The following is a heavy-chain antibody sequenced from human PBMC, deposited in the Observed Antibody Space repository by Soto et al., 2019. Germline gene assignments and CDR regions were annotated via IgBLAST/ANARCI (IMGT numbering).Heavy chain of an antibody. D-gene: IGHD1-7*01. J-gene: IGHJ4*02. CDR2: ISSSSSYI. V-gene: IGHV3-21*01. Sequence: EVQLVESGGGLVKPGGSLRLSCAASGFTFSSYSMNWVRQAPGKGLEWVSSISSSSSYIYYADSVKGRFTISRDNAKNSLYLQMNSLRAEDTAGYYCAREGYNWNYKGDYWGQGTLVTVSS. CDR3: AREGYNWNYKGDY. CDR1: GFTFSSYS.